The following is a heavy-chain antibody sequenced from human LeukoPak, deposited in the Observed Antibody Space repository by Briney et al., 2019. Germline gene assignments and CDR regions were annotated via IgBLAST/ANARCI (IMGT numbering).Heavy chain of an antibody. Sequence: GGSLRLSCATSGFTFSTSWMHWVHQAPGKVLVLVSRFTGDGTTTTYAYSVKHRFTISSDNANNTHFLQMNSLRGDDTAVYYCTRGRSSSRYDYWGQGALVTVSS. CDR3: TRGRSSSRYDY. D-gene: IGHD6-13*01. CDR2: FTGDGTTT. V-gene: IGHV3-74*01. CDR1: GFTFSTSW. J-gene: IGHJ4*02.